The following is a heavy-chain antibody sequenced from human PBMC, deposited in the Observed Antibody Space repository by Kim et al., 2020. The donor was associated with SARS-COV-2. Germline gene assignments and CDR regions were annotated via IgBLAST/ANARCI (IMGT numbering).Heavy chain of an antibody. D-gene: IGHD3-16*01. V-gene: IGHV4-39*07. CDR3: ARDPVRRDAYNFDS. CDR2: VYYSGET. Sequence: SETLSLTCTVSGGGVTTNTNYWGWIRQPPGMPPEWIGIVYYSGETHYNPSLENRVTISLDTSKNQFSLKLSSVTAADTAVYFCARDPVRRDAYNFDSWGQGTLVTVSS. J-gene: IGHJ4*02. CDR1: GGGVTTNTNY.